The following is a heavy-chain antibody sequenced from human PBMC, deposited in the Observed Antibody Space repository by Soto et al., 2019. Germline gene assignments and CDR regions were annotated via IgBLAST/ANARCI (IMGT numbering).Heavy chain of an antibody. J-gene: IGHJ6*02. CDR3: ARSWFGELSYYYGMDV. CDR2: IYYSGST. V-gene: IGHV4-30-4*01. D-gene: IGHD3-10*01. CDR1: GGSISSGDYY. Sequence: QVQLQESGPGLVKPSQTLSLTCTVSGGSISSGDYYWSWIRQPPGKGLEWIGYIYYSGSTYYNPSPKSRVTISVDTSKNQFSLKLSSVTAADTAVYYCARSWFGELSYYYGMDVWGQGTTVTVSS.